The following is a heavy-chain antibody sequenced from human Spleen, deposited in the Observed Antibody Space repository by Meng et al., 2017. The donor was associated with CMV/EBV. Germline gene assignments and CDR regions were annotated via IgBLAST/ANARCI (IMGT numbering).Heavy chain of an antibody. V-gene: IGHV3-21*01. J-gene: IGHJ4*02. CDR1: GFTFSDCY. CDR2: ISSSSSYI. D-gene: IGHD5-18*01. Sequence: GGSLRLSCAASGFTFSDCYMNWVRQAPGKGLEWVSSISSSSSYIYYADSVKGRFTISRDNAKNSLYLQMNSLRAEDTAVYYCARVGRGYSYGEIPDYWGQGTLVTVSS. CDR3: ARVGRGYSYGEIPDY.